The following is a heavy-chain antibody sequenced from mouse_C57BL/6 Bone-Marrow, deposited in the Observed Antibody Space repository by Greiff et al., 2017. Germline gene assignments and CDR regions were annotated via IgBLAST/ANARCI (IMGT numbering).Heavy chain of an antibody. Sequence: QVQLQQPGAELVKPGASVKLSCKASGYTITSYWMHWVKQRPGQGLEWIGMIHPNSGSTNYNEKFKSKATLTVDKSSSTAYMQLSSLTSEDSTVYYGARAEIYYDYEVSFAYWGQGTLVTVSA. D-gene: IGHD2-4*01. V-gene: IGHV1-64*01. CDR2: IHPNSGST. CDR3: ARAEIYYDYEVSFAY. CDR1: GYTITSYW. J-gene: IGHJ3*01.